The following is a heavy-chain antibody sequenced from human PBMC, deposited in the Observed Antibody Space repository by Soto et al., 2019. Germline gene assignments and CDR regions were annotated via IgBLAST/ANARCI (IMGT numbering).Heavy chain of an antibody. CDR1: GGSISSSSY. CDR2: IYSIGST. J-gene: IGHJ4*02. CDR3: ATLWFGEGNY. D-gene: IGHD3-10*01. Sequence: PSETLSLTCTGSGGSISSSSYWGWIRQPPGKGLEWIGSIYSIGSTYYNPSLKSRVTISVDTSKNQFSLKLSSVTAADTAVYYCATLWFGEGNYWGQGTLVTVSS. V-gene: IGHV4-39*01.